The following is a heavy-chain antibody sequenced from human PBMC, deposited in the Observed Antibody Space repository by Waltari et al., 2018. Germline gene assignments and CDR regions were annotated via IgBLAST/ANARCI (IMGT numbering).Heavy chain of an antibody. D-gene: IGHD2-21*02. Sequence: EVQLVESGGGLVQPGGSLRLSCSGSGFTFTNHWMSWVRQAPGKGPEWVASVKKDGREKYYVDSMKGRFTIARDNAKNSLSLQMDSLRAEDTAVYFCARGVTTVEYWGQGTLVTVSS. J-gene: IGHJ4*02. CDR1: GFTFTNHW. V-gene: IGHV3-7*04. CDR2: VKKDGREK. CDR3: ARGVTTVEY.